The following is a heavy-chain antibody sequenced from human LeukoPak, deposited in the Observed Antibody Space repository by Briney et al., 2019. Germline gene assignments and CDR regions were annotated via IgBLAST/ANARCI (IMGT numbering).Heavy chain of an antibody. CDR3: ARVVTGTTYLRLYYFDS. CDR1: GFTVSSNY. CDR2: IYSDGST. D-gene: IGHD1-7*01. V-gene: IGHV3-53*01. Sequence: PGGSLRLSCAASGFTVSSNYMSWVRQAPGKGLEWVSFIYSDGSTYYADSVKGRFTISRDTSKNTLYLQMNSLRAEDTAVYFCARVVTGTTYLRLYYFDSWGQGTLVTVSS. J-gene: IGHJ4*02.